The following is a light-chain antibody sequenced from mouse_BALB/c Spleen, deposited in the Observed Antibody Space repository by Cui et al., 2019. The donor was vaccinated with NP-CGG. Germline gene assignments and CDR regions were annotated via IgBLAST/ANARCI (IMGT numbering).Light chain of an antibody. CDR3: ALWYSNHWV. J-gene: IGLJ1*01. CDR2: GTN. Sequence: QAVVTTEAALTTSPGETVTLTCRSSTGPVTTSNYANWVQEKPDHLFTGLIGGTNNRAPGVPARFSGSLIGDKAALTITGAQTEDEAIYFCALWYSNHWVFGGGTKLTVL. V-gene: IGLV1*01. CDR1: TGPVTTSNY.